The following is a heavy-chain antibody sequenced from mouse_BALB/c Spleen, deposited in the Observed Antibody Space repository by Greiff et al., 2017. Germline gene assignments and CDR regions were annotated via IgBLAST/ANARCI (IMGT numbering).Heavy chain of an antibody. CDR1: GFTFSSFG. CDR3: ARAGYGNYDY. J-gene: IGHJ3*01. Sequence: EVKLMESGGGLVQPGGSRKLSCAASGFTFSSFGMHWVRQAPEKGLEWVAYISSGSSTIYYADTVKGRFTISRDNPKNTLFLQMTSLRSEDTAMYYCARAGYGNYDYWGQGTLVTVSA. D-gene: IGHD2-1*01. V-gene: IGHV5-17*02. CDR2: ISSGSSTI.